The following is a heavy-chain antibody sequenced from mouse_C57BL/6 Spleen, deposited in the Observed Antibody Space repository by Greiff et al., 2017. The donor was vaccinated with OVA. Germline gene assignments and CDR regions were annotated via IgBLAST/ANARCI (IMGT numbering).Heavy chain of an antibody. D-gene: IGHD2-4*01. CDR1: GYTFTSYW. V-gene: IGHV1-53*01. CDR3: ARSGYDYPWFAY. CDR2: INPSNGGT. J-gene: IGHJ3*01. Sequence: QVSMPQPVPELVKPGASVKLSCKASGYTFTSYWMHWVKQRPGQGLEWIGNINPSNGGTNYNEKFKSKATLTVDKSSSTAYMQLSSLTSEDSAVYYCARSGYDYPWFAYWGQGTLVTVSA.